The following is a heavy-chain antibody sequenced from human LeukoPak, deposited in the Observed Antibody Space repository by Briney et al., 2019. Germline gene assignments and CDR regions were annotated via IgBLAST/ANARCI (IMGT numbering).Heavy chain of an antibody. CDR3: ARTAALDYGDYAPYFDY. J-gene: IGHJ4*02. CDR1: AGSISSGGYY. CDR2: IYYSGST. Sequence: SQTLSLNCTVSAGSISSGGYYWRWIRQHPGKGLEWIGNIYYSGSTYYNPSLKSRVTISVDTSKNQFSLKLSSVTAADTAVYYCARTAALDYGDYAPYFDYWGQGTLVTVSS. D-gene: IGHD4-17*01. V-gene: IGHV4-31*03.